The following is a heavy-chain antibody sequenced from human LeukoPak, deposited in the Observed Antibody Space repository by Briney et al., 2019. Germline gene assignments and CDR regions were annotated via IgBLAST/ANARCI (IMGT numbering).Heavy chain of an antibody. CDR1: GYSFTSYW. D-gene: IGHD2-15*01. CDR2: IYPGDSDT. CDR3: ARILSCSGGSCRNAFDI. J-gene: IGHJ3*02. V-gene: IGHV5-51*01. Sequence: GESLTISCKGSGYSFTSYWIGWVRQLPGKGLEWMGIIYPGDSDTRYSPSFQGQVTISADKSISTAYLQWSSLKASDTAMYYCARILSCSGGSCRNAFDIWGQGTMVTVSS.